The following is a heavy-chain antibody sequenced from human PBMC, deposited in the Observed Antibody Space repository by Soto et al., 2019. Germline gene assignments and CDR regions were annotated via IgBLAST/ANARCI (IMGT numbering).Heavy chain of an antibody. CDR1: GYTFTSYG. V-gene: IGHV1-18*01. CDR3: ARWEQQPHYYYYGMDV. J-gene: IGHJ6*02. CDR2: ISAYNGNT. Sequence: VASVKVSCKASGYTFTSYGISWVRQAPGQGLEWMGWISAYNGNTNYAQKLQGRVTMTTDTSTSTAYMELRSLRSDDTAVYYCARWEQQPHYYYYGMDVWGQGTTVTVSS. D-gene: IGHD6-13*01.